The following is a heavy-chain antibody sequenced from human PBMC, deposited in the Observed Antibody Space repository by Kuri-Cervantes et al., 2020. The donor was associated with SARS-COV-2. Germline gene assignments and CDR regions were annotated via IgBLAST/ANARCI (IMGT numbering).Heavy chain of an antibody. CDR2: IYYAGNT. Sequence: SETLSLTCTVSGCTITNNHYFWGWIRQPPGKGLEWIVNIYYAGNTYYNASLKSRVNISVDTSKNQFSLTVTPVTAADAAIYYCARQRYLYDLWNGLYQRGLDVWGQGTTVTVSS. V-gene: IGHV4-39*01. J-gene: IGHJ6*02. CDR1: GCTITNNHYF. CDR3: ARQRYLYDLWNGLYQRGLDV. D-gene: IGHD3/OR15-3a*01.